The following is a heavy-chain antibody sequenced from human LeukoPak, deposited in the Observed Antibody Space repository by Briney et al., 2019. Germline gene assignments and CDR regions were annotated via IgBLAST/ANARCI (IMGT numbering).Heavy chain of an antibody. D-gene: IGHD1-26*01. CDR2: ISSFSYI. V-gene: IGHV3-21*01. Sequence: GGLLRLSCVASGFILNSHRMNLLRAALGWGLEWVSSISSFSYIHYADSVKGRFTISRDNAKNSLYLQMNSLRAEDTAVYYCARDQVGAEDYWGQGTLVTVSS. CDR3: ARDQVGAEDY. CDR1: GFILNSHR. J-gene: IGHJ4*02.